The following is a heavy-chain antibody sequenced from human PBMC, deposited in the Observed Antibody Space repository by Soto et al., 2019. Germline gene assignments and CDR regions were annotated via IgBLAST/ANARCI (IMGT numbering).Heavy chain of an antibody. CDR3: AKTRVADSGYYFDH. Sequence: QVQLVESGAGLVKPGGSLRLSCAASGFSFGDSYMSWIRQSAGKGLEWLSYISGGSSYTKYAESVKGRFTISRDNARRSLFLQVNGLRADDTAIYYCAKTRVADSGYYFDHWGQGTMFTVSS. CDR2: ISGGSSYT. D-gene: IGHD3-10*01. J-gene: IGHJ4*02. CDR1: GFSFGDSY. V-gene: IGHV3-11*05.